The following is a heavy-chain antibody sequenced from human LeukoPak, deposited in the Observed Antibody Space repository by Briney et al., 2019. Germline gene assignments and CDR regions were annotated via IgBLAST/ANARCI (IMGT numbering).Heavy chain of an antibody. Sequence: RPSETLSLTCVVYGESFSGYYWSWIRQPPGKGLEWIGEINHSGSTNYNPSLKSRVTMSVDTSKNQFSLKLSSVTAADTAVYYCAVVGSIAARVDAFDIWGQGTMVTVSS. CDR3: AVVGSIAARVDAFDI. J-gene: IGHJ3*02. CDR2: INHSGST. V-gene: IGHV4-34*01. D-gene: IGHD6-6*01. CDR1: GESFSGYY.